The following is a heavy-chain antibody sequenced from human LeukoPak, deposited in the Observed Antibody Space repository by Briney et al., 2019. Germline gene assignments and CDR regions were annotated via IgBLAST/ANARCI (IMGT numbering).Heavy chain of an antibody. CDR3: AKDRDGYTPDY. J-gene: IGHJ4*02. CDR2: ISNNGGYT. D-gene: IGHD5-24*01. V-gene: IGHV3-23*01. CDR1: GFTFSSSA. Sequence: GGSLRLSCAASGFTFSSSAMSWVRQAPGKGLEWVSAISNNGGYTYYADSVQGRFTISRDNSKSTLCLQMNSLRAEDTAVYYCAKDRDGYTPDYWGQGTLVTVSS.